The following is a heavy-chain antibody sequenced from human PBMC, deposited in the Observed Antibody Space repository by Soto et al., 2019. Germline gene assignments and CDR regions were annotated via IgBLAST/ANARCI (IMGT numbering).Heavy chain of an antibody. CDR3: ARVGGSRTTGFDY. J-gene: IGHJ4*02. CDR2: VSYRGST. CDR1: GGSISSYY. D-gene: IGHD1-1*01. Sequence: QVQLQESGPGLVKPSETLYLTCTVSGGSISSYYWSWIRQPPGKGLEWIGDVSYRGSTSYNPSLESRITISVDTSKSQFSLKVTSVTAADTAVYYCARVGGSRTTGFDYWGQGPLVTVS. V-gene: IGHV4-59*01.